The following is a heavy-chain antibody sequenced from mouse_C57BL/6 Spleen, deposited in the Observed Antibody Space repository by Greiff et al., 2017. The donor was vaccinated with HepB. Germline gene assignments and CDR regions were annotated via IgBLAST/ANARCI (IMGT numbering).Heavy chain of an antibody. V-gene: IGHV6-3*01. D-gene: IGHD2-2*01. CDR2: IRLKSDNYAT. J-gene: IGHJ4*01. CDR3: TGWLRGAMAMDY. Sequence: EVKLMESGGGLVQPGGSMKLSCVASGFTFSNYWMNWVRQSPEKGLEWVAQIRLKSDNYATHYAESVKGRFTISRDDSKSSVYLQMNNLRAEDTGIYYCTGWLRGAMAMDYWGQGTSVTVSS. CDR1: GFTFSNYW.